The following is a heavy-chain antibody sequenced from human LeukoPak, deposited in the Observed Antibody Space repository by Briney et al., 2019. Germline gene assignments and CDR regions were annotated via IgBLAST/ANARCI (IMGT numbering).Heavy chain of an antibody. J-gene: IGHJ4*02. CDR3: AREAVRRDGYNPRGVFDY. CDR2: IYTSGST. CDR1: GGSISSYY. Sequence: SETLSLTCTVSGGSISSYYWSWIRQPAGKGLEWIGRIYTSGSTNYNPSLKSRVTMSVDTSKNQFSLELSSVTAADTAVYYCAREAVRRDGYNPRGVFDYWGQGTLVTVSS. D-gene: IGHD5-24*01. V-gene: IGHV4-4*07.